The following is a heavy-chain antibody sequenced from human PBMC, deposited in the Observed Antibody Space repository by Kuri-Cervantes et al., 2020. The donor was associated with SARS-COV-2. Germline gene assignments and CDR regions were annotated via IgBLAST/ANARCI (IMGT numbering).Heavy chain of an antibody. CDR3: ARGGVGYCSSTSCYSFWAFDI. CDR2: IYYSGST. CDR1: GGSISSGDYY. V-gene: IGHV4-30-4*02. Sequence: SETLSLTCAVSGGSISSGDYYWSWIRQPPGKGLEWIGYIYYSGSTYYNPSLKSRVTISVDTSKNQFSLKLSSVTAADTAVYYCARGGVGYCSSTSCYSFWAFDIWGQGTMVTVSS. D-gene: IGHD2-2*02. J-gene: IGHJ3*02.